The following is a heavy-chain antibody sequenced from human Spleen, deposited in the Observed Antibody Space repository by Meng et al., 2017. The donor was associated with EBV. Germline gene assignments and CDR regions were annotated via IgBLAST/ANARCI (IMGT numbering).Heavy chain of an antibody. Sequence: QVQLVQPGAEVKRPGASVKVSCKASGYSFISYGITWVRQAPGRGLEWMGWIDTNTGHPTYAQGFTGQFVFSLDTSVNTAFLQISSLQAADSAVYYCVSTISAAGYWGQGTLVTVSS. D-gene: IGHD6-13*01. CDR2: IDTNTGHP. CDR3: VSTISAAGY. V-gene: IGHV7-4-1*02. J-gene: IGHJ4*02. CDR1: GYSFISYG.